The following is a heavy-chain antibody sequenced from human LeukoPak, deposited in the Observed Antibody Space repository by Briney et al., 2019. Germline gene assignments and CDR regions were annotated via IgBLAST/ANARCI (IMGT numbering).Heavy chain of an antibody. CDR2: ISWNSGSI. D-gene: IGHD6-13*01. V-gene: IGHV3-9*01. CDR3: AKGQPTTYSSSWYFDY. CDR1: GFTFDHYA. J-gene: IGHJ4*02. Sequence: PGGSLRLSCAASGFTFDHYAMHWVRHAPGRGLEWVSGISWNSGSIAYADSVKGRFTISRDNAKNSLYLQMNSLRPEDTALYYCAKGQPTTYSSSWYFDYWGQGTLVTVSS.